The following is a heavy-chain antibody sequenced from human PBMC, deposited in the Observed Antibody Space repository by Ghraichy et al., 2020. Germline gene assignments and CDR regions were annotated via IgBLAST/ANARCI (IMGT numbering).Heavy chain of an antibody. J-gene: IGHJ5*02. CDR1: GGSISSYY. CDR2: IYYSGST. CDR3: ARTRGRVTAHLRGWFAP. V-gene: IGHV4-59*08. Sequence: SETLSLTCSVSGGSISSYYWSWIRQPPGKGLEWIGDIYYSGSTNYNPSLKSRVTISVDTSKNRFSLKLNSVTAADTAVYYCARTRGRVTAHLRGWFAPWGQGTLVTVSS. D-gene: IGHD2-21*02.